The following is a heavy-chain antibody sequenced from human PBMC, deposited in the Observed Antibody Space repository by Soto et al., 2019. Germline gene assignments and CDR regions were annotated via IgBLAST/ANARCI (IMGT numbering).Heavy chain of an antibody. CDR3: ARSLIIGYFDY. J-gene: IGHJ4*02. Sequence: SETLSLTCTVSGGSISSYYWSWIRQLPGKGLEWIGYIYYSGSTNYNPSLKSRVTISVDTSKNQFSLKLSSVTAADTAVYYCARSLIIGYFDYWGQGTLVTVS. CDR1: GGSISSYY. CDR2: IYYSGST. D-gene: IGHD3-16*01. V-gene: IGHV4-59*01.